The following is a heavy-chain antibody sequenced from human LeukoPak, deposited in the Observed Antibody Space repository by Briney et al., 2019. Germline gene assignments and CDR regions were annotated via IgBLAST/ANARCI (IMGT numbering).Heavy chain of an antibody. CDR1: GCSFSDYY. CDR2: ISSSGSSI. V-gene: IGHV3-11*04. J-gene: IGHJ3*02. D-gene: IGHD5-24*01. Sequence: PGGSLRLSCAASGCSFSDYYMTWIRQAPGKGLEWISYISSSGSSIYYADSVKGRFTISRDNAKNSLYLQMNSLRAEDAAVYYCARARDGYNSGAFDIWGQGTMVTVSS. CDR3: ARARDGYNSGAFDI.